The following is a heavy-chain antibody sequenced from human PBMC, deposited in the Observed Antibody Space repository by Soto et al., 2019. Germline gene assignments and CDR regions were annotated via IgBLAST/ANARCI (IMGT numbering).Heavy chain of an antibody. CDR2: ISGSGGST. J-gene: IGHJ4*02. V-gene: IGHV3-23*01. CDR1: GFTFSSYA. CDR3: AKAAYSGYDPDHFDY. D-gene: IGHD5-12*01. Sequence: EVQLLESGGGLVQRGGSLRLSCTASGFTFSSYAMSWVRQAPGKGLEWVSDISGSGGSTSYADSVKGRFTISRDKSKKTLYLQTNSLRAEDTAVYYCAKAAYSGYDPDHFDYWGQGSLVIVSS.